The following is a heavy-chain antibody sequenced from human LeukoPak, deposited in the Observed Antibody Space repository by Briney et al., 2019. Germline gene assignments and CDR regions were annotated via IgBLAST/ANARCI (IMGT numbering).Heavy chain of an antibody. CDR1: GFTFSSYA. CDR2: ISGSGGST. D-gene: IGHD3-10*01. V-gene: IGHV3-23*01. CDR3: AKDVHGSGSYGGY. Sequence: PGGSLRLSCAATGFTFSSYAMSWVRQAPGKGLEWVSAISGSGGSTYYADSVKGRFTISRDNSKNTLYLQMNSLRAEDTAVYYCAKDVHGSGSYGGYWGQGTLVTVSS. J-gene: IGHJ4*02.